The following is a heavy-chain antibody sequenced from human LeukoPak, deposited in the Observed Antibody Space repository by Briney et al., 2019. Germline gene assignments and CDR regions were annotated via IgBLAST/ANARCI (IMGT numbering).Heavy chain of an antibody. D-gene: IGHD1-26*01. V-gene: IGHV3-23*01. Sequence: GGSLRLSCAASGFTFSTYAMSWVRQAPGKGLEWVSGISGSGGSTYYADSLEGRFTISRDNSKNTLYLQVNSLRAEDTAVYYCAKVGVTGWYFDYWGQGALVTVSS. CDR2: ISGSGGST. CDR3: AKVGVTGWYFDY. J-gene: IGHJ4*02. CDR1: GFTFSTYA.